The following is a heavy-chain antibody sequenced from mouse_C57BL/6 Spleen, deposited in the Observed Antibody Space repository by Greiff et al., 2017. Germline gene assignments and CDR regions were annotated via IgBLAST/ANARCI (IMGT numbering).Heavy chain of an antibody. D-gene: IGHD2-2*01. Sequence: QVQLQQSGAELVKPGASVKMSCKASGYTFTTYPIEWMKQNHGKSLEWIGNFHPYNDDTKYNEKFKGKATLTVDKSSSTVYLELSRLTSDDSAVYYCARGLRSGGYGDFDYWGQGTTLTVSS. CDR3: ARGLRSGGYGDFDY. V-gene: IGHV1-47*01. CDR2: FHPYNDDT. CDR1: GYTFTTYP. J-gene: IGHJ2*01.